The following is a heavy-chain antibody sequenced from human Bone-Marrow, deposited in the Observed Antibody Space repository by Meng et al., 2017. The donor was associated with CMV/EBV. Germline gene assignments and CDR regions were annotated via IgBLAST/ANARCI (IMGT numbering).Heavy chain of an antibody. J-gene: IGHJ6*02. CDR2: MNPNSGNT. D-gene: IGHD3-3*01. V-gene: IGHV1-8*01. Sequence: ASVKVSCKASGYTFTSYDINWVRQATGQGLEWMGWMNPNSGNTGYAQKFQGRVTMTRNTSISTAYMELSSLRSEDTAVYYCARVAIFVYYYYGMDVWGQGTTVTVSS. CDR1: GYTFTSYD. CDR3: ARVAIFVYYYYGMDV.